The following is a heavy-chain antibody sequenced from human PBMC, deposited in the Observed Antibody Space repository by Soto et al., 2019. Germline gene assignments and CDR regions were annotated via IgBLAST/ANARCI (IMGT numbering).Heavy chain of an antibody. D-gene: IGHD5-12*01. CDR3: VKDRVPGAYGNYYGMDV. CDR1: GFTFNNSG. Sequence: GGSLRLSCRVSGFTFNNSGMQWVRQAPGKGLERMAVISYDGSDKYYADSVKGRVIISRDNSKNTLNLEMNSLRAEDTAIYYCVKDRVPGAYGNYYGMDVWGQGTTVTVSS. V-gene: IGHV3-30*18. CDR2: ISYDGSDK. J-gene: IGHJ6*02.